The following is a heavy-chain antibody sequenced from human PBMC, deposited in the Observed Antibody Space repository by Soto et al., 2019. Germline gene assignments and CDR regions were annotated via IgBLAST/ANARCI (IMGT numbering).Heavy chain of an antibody. CDR3: VKDRMSYNSVWDAFDI. J-gene: IGHJ3*02. V-gene: IGHV3-23*01. Sequence: HPGGSLRLSCAASGFSFSVYAMTWVRQAPGKGLQWVSSIGGGDDDRHYADSVKGRFTISRDNSKSTVSLQMNSLRAGDTAIYYCVKDRMSYNSVWDAFDIWGRGTMVTVSS. CDR2: IGGGDDDR. D-gene: IGHD3-10*01. CDR1: GFSFSVYA.